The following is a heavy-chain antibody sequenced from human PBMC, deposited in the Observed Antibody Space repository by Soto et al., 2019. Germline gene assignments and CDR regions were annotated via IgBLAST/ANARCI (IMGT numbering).Heavy chain of an antibody. Sequence: EVPLVESGGGLVQRGGSVRLSCAASGFTLSIYSMNWVRQAPRKGLEWVSYISGNGNSIYYADSVEGRFTISRDNAQNSLYLQMNSLRDEDTAVYYCARGFDLQYGMDVWGQGTTVTVSS. CDR1: GFTLSIYS. CDR3: ARGFDLQYGMDV. V-gene: IGHV3-48*02. D-gene: IGHD3-10*01. J-gene: IGHJ6*02. CDR2: ISGNGNSI.